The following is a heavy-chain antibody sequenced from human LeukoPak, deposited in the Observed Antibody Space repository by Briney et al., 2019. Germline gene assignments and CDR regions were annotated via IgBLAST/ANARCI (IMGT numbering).Heavy chain of an antibody. CDR3: AAVSSISSPAAIPP. J-gene: IGHJ5*02. CDR2: IVVGSGNT. CDR1: GFTFTSSA. D-gene: IGHD2-2*01. Sequence: TSVKVSCKPSGFTFTSSAMQWVRQARGQRLEWIGWIVVGSGNTNYAQKFQERVTITRGMSTSTAYMELSSLRSEDTAVYYCAAVSSISSPAAIPPWGQGTLVTVSS. V-gene: IGHV1-58*02.